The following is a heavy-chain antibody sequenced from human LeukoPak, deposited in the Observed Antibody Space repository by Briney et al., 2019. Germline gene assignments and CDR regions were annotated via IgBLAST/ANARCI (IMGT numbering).Heavy chain of an antibody. CDR2: INHSGST. CDR3: ARGLLGYCSSTSCGGCWFDP. CDR1: GGSFSGYY. Sequence: SETLSLTCAVYGGSFSGYYWGWIRQPPGKGLEWIGEINHSGSTNYNPSLTSRVTISVDTSKNQFSLKLSSVTAADTAVYYCARGLLGYCSSTSCGGCWFDPWGQGTLVTVSS. J-gene: IGHJ5*02. D-gene: IGHD2-2*01. V-gene: IGHV4-34*01.